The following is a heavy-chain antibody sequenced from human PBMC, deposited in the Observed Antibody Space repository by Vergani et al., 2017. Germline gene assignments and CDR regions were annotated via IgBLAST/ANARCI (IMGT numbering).Heavy chain of an antibody. V-gene: IGHV3-15*01. CDR2: IKSKTDGGTT. Sequence: EVQLVESGGGLVQPGRSLRLSCAASGFTFDDYAMHWVRQAPGKGLEWVGRIKSKTDGGTTDYAAPVKGRFTISRDDSKNTLYLQMNSLKTEDTAVYFCTTDEYYGSGSYIPFDYWGQGTLVTVSS. J-gene: IGHJ4*02. CDR3: TTDEYYGSGSYIPFDY. CDR1: GFTFDDYA. D-gene: IGHD3-10*01.